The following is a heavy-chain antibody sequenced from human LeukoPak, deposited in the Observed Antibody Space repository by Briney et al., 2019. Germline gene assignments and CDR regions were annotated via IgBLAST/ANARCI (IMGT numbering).Heavy chain of an antibody. J-gene: IGHJ4*02. CDR2: IYYSGST. CDR3: ASYYDSSGYWTFDY. Sequence: SETLSLTCTVSGGSISSSSYYWGWIRQPPGKGLEWTGSIYYSGSTYYNPSLKSRVTISVDTSKNQFSLKLSSVTAADTAVYYCASYYDSSGYWTFDYWGQGTLVTVSS. D-gene: IGHD3-22*01. CDR1: GGSISSSSYY. V-gene: IGHV4-39*07.